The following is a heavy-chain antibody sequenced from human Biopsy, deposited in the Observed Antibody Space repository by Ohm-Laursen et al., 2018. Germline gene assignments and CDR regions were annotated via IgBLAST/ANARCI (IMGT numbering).Heavy chain of an antibody. CDR2: IFYDGSNT. Sequence: SLRLSCTASGFTFNNYGMQWVRQAPGKGLEWVAFIFYDGSNTYYADSVKGRFTISRDNSRDTLYLQMSSLRAEDTAVYYCAKDRYSYTLIGGFSMDVWGQGTTVTVSS. CDR3: AKDRYSYTLIGGFSMDV. CDR1: GFTFNNYG. D-gene: IGHD5-18*01. V-gene: IGHV3-30*18. J-gene: IGHJ6*02.